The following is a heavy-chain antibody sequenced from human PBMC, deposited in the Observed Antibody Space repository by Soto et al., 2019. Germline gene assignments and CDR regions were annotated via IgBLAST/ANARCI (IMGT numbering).Heavy chain of an antibody. CDR2: IIPILGIA. J-gene: IGHJ4*02. CDR1: GGTFSSYT. D-gene: IGHD2-15*01. V-gene: IGHV1-69*02. Sequence: SVKVSCKASGGTFSSYTISWVRQAPGQGLEWMGRIIPILGIANYAQKFQGRVTITADKSTSTAYMELSSLRSEDTAVYYCARANCSGGSCYSGQFLEFDYWGQGTLVTVSS. CDR3: ARANCSGGSCYSGQFLEFDY.